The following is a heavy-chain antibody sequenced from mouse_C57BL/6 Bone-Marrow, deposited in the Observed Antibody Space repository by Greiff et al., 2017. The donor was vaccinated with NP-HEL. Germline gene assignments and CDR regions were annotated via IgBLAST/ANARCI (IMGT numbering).Heavy chain of an antibody. CDR2: IYPRSGNT. CDR3: ARGNWAPFDY. CDR1: GYTFTSYG. D-gene: IGHD4-1*01. Sequence: QVQLQQSGAELARPGASVKLSCKASGYTFTSYGISWVKQRTGQGLEWIGEIYPRSGNTYYNEKFKGKATMTADKSSSTAYMELRSLTSEDSAVYFCARGNWAPFDYWGQGTTLTVSS. V-gene: IGHV1-81*01. J-gene: IGHJ2*01.